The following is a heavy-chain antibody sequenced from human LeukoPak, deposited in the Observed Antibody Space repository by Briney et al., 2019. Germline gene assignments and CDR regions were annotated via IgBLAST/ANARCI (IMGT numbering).Heavy chain of an antibody. Sequence: GASVKVSCKASGGTFSSYAISWVRQAPGQGLEWMGGIIPIFGTANYAQKFQGRVTITADKSTSTAYMELSSLRSEDTAVYYCARSFHCSGGSCYSWAFDYWGQGTLVTVSS. CDR2: IIPIFGTA. D-gene: IGHD2-15*01. CDR3: ARSFHCSGGSCYSWAFDY. CDR1: GGTFSSYA. V-gene: IGHV1-69*06. J-gene: IGHJ4*02.